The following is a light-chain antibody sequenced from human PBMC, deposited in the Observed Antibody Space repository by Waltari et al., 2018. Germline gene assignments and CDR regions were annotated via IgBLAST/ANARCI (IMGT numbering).Light chain of an antibody. V-gene: IGKV1-5*03. CDR3: QQYNSYST. CDR1: QSISSW. CDR2: KAS. Sequence: DIQMTQSPSTLSASVGDRVTITCRASQSISSWLAWYQQKPGKAPKLRSYKASSLESGVPSRFSGSGSGTEFTLTISSLQPDDFATYYCQQYNSYSTFGQGTKVEIK. J-gene: IGKJ1*01.